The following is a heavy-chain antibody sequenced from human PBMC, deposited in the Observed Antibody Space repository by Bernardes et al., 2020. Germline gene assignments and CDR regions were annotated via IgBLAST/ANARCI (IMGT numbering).Heavy chain of an antibody. V-gene: IGHV3-48*01. CDR3: ASDIVVGDVDY. CDR1: GFTFSSYS. J-gene: IGHJ4*02. CDR2: ISSSSSTI. Sequence: GGSLRLSCAASGFTFSSYSMNWVRQAPGKGLEWVSYISSSSSTIYYADSVKGRFTISRDNAKNSLYLQMNSLRAEDTAVYYCASDIVVGDVDYWGQGTLVTVSS. D-gene: IGHD2-21*01.